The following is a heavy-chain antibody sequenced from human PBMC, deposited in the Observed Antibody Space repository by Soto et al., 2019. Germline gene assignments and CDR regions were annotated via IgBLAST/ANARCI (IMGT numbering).Heavy chain of an antibody. CDR3: ATFIVVVPAAIASAGWYFDL. D-gene: IGHD2-2*01. CDR2: IIPIFGTA. CDR1: GGTFSSYA. Sequence: QVQLVQSGAEVKKPGSSVKVSCKASGGTFSSYAISWVRQAPGQWLEWMGGIIPIFGTANYAQKFQGRVTITADESTSTAFMELSSLRSEDTAVYYCATFIVVVPAAIASAGWYFDLWGRGTLVTVSS. J-gene: IGHJ2*01. V-gene: IGHV1-69*01.